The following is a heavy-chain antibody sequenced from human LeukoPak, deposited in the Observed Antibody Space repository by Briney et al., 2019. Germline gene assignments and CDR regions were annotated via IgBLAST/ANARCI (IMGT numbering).Heavy chain of an antibody. Sequence: SETLSLTCAVYGGSFSGYYWSWLRQPPGKGLEWIGEINHSGSTNYNPSLKSRVTISVDTSKNQFSLKLSSVTAADTAVYYWARARWLLRFDYWGQGTLVTVSS. CDR2: INHSGST. J-gene: IGHJ4*02. D-gene: IGHD5-12*01. CDR1: GGSFSGYY. CDR3: ARARWLLRFDY. V-gene: IGHV4-34*01.